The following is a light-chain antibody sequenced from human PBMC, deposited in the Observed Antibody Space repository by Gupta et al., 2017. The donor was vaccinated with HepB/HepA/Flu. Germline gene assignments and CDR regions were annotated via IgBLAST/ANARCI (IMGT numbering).Light chain of an antibody. V-gene: IGKV3-20*01. Sequence: EIVLTQSPGTLSLSPGERATLSCRASQSVSSSYLAWYQQRPGQAPRLLIYGVSSRATGIPDRFSGSGSRTGFTLTISRLEPEDFAVYYCQEYGSSRTFGQGTKVEIK. CDR2: GVS. CDR1: QSVSSSY. J-gene: IGKJ1*01. CDR3: QEYGSSRT.